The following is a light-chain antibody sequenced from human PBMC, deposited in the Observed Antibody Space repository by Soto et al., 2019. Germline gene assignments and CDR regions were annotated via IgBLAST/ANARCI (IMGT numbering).Light chain of an antibody. V-gene: IGKV3-20*01. CDR3: QQYGSSPPT. Sequence: EIVLTQSPGTLSLSPGERATLSCRASQSVSSSSLAWYQQKPGQAPRLLIYGASSRATGIPDRFSGSGSGTDFTLTISRLEPEDFAVYYCQQYGSSPPTCGQGTKVEIK. CDR1: QSVSSSS. CDR2: GAS. J-gene: IGKJ1*01.